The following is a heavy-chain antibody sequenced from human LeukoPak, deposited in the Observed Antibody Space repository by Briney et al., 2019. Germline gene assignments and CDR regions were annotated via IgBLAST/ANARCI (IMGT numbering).Heavy chain of an antibody. CDR2: ISSSTNTI. D-gene: IGHD1-14*01. CDR3: ARTRIGGGDAFDI. J-gene: IGHJ3*02. CDR1: GFTFSSYS. Sequence: GGSLRLSCAASGFTFSSYSMNWVRQAPGKGLEWVSYISSSTNTIYYADSVKGRFTISRDNAKNSLFLQMNSLRDEDTAVYYCARTRIGGGDAFDIWGQGTLVTVSS. V-gene: IGHV3-48*02.